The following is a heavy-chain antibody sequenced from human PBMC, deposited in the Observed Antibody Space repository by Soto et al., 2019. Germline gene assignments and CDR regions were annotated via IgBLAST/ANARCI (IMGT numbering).Heavy chain of an antibody. J-gene: IGHJ6*02. CDR3: ARRTREYTSYGMDV. CDR1: GGSISRGGFY. Sequence: QVQLQSSGPGLVKPSQTLSLTCTVSGGSISRGGFYWSWIRQHPGKGLEWLGYIYYSGTTSYNPSLESRAKISVDTSKSQFSLTLSSVTAADTAVYYCARRTREYTSYGMDVWGQGTTVTVSS. CDR2: IYYSGTT. D-gene: IGHD6-6*01. V-gene: IGHV4-31*03.